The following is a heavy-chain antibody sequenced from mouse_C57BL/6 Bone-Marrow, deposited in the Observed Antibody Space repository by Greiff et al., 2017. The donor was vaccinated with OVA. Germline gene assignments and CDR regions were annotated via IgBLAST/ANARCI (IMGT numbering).Heavy chain of an antibody. V-gene: IGHV5-9-1*02. J-gene: IGHJ3*01. Sequence: EVHLVESGEGLVKPGGSLKLSCAASGFTFSSYAMSWVRQTPEKRLEWVAYISSGGDYIYYADTVKGRFTISRDNARNTLYLQMSSLKSEDTAMDYCTREENYGIWFAYWGQGTLVTVSA. CDR3: TREENYGIWFAY. CDR2: ISSGGDYI. CDR1: GFTFSSYA. D-gene: IGHD2-1*01.